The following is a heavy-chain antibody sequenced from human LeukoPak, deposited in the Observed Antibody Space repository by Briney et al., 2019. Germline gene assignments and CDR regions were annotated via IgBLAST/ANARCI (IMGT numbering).Heavy chain of an antibody. D-gene: IGHD4-23*01. J-gene: IGHJ4*02. V-gene: IGHV3-7*01. Sequence: LGGPLRLSGAASVFTFNDYWMSGVRRAPGKGRWWVANIKQDGSEKYYVDSLKGRFTISRDNAKNSLYLQMNSLRAEDTAVYFCACRRWKTSAVAYWGQGTLVTVFS. CDR3: ACRRWKTSAVAY. CDR2: IKQDGSEK. CDR1: VFTFNDYW.